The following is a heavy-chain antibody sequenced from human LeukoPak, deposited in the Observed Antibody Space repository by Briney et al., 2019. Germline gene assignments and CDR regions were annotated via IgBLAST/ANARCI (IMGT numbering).Heavy chain of an antibody. D-gene: IGHD6-13*01. J-gene: IGHJ2*01. CDR3: ARHLDSSWDLFDWYFDL. V-gene: IGHV4-38-2*01. CDR1: GYSISSGYY. CDR2: IYHSGST. Sequence: PSETLSLTCAVSGYSISSGYYWGWIRQPPGKGLEWIGSIYHSGSTYYNPSLKSRVTVSVDTSKNQFSLKLSSVTAADTAVYYCARHLDSSWDLFDWYFDLWGRGTLVTVSS.